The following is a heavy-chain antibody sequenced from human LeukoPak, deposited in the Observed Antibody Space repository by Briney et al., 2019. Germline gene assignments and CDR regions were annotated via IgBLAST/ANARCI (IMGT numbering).Heavy chain of an antibody. V-gene: IGHV4-59*08. Sequence: SETLSLTCTVSGGAINNYYWSWIRQPPGKGLEWIGYIYYTGGETNYNPSLKSRLTISVDTSKNQFSLMLTSVTAADTAVYYCARQPGGTAAFDIWAQGTMVTVSS. CDR1: GGAINNYY. CDR3: ARQPGGTAAFDI. D-gene: IGHD1-14*01. J-gene: IGHJ3*02. CDR2: IYYTGGET.